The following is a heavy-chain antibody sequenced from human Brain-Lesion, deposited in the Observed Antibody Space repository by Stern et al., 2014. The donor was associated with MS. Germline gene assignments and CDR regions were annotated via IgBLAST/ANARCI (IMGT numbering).Heavy chain of an antibody. CDR1: GFTFSSYG. CDR2: AWYDGSTA. J-gene: IGHJ4*02. Sequence: QVQPVESGGGVVQPGTSLRLSCAASGFTFSSYGMHWVRQAPGKGLEWVALAWYDGSTAYYSTSVKGRFAISRDNSKNTLSLQMNSLTAEDTAVYYCARGHIPYAYNYLFDYWGQGTLVTVSS. V-gene: IGHV3-33*01. CDR3: ARGHIPYAYNYLFDY. D-gene: IGHD5-24*01.